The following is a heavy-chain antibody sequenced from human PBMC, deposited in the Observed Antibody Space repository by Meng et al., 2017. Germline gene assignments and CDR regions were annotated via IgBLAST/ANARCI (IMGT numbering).Heavy chain of an antibody. D-gene: IGHD3-22*01. CDR1: GYTFTSDA. J-gene: IGHJ4*02. CDR3: ARRYYYDSSGYYFYVFGY. Sequence: VRLGYSGSELKRPGASVKVSCKASGYTFTSDAMNWVRQAPGQGLEWMGWINTNTGNPTYAQGFTGRFVFSLDTSVSTAYLQISSLKAEDTAVYYCARRYYYDSSGYYFYVFGYWGQGTLVTVSS. V-gene: IGHV7-4-1*02. CDR2: INTNTGNP.